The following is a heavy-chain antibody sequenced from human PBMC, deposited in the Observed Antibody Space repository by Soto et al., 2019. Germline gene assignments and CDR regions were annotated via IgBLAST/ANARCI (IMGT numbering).Heavy chain of an antibody. D-gene: IGHD6-13*01. CDR2: ISGSGGST. CDR3: AKDSGYSSSWYPNFDY. CDR1: GFTFSSYA. V-gene: IGHV3-23*01. Sequence: GGSLRLSCAASGFTFSSYAMSWVRQAPGKGLEWVSAISGSGGSTYYADSVKGRFTISRDNSKNTLYLQMNSLRAEDTAVYYCAKDSGYSSSWYPNFDYWGQGTLVTVSS. J-gene: IGHJ4*02.